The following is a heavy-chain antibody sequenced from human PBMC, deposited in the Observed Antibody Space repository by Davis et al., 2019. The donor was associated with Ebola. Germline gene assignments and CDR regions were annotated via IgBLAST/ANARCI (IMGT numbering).Heavy chain of an antibody. V-gene: IGHV1-2*02. CDR1: GYTLTDYQ. CDR3: ARVRASVWYVMDV. J-gene: IGHJ6*02. Sequence: ASVKVSCKASGYTLTDYQMHWVRQAPGQGLEWMGGINPISGDTNYAERFQGRVTMTRDTSISTAYMELSRLRSDDTAVYYCARVRASVWYVMDVWGQGTTVTVSS. D-gene: IGHD6-19*01. CDR2: INPISGDT.